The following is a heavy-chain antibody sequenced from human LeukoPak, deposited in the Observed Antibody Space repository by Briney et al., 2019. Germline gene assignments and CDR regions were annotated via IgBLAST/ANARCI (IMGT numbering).Heavy chain of an antibody. D-gene: IGHD6-6*01. Sequence: GGSLRLSCTASGFTLRNYWMHWVRQAPGKRLVWVSRISGDGSVTNYADSVQGRFTISRDNAKSVVYLQINSLRSEDTAVYYCARYSSSSGGPSYYLDYWGHGSLVTVSS. CDR1: GFTLRNYW. V-gene: IGHV3-74*01. CDR2: ISGDGSVT. J-gene: IGHJ4*01. CDR3: ARYSSSSGGPSYYLDY.